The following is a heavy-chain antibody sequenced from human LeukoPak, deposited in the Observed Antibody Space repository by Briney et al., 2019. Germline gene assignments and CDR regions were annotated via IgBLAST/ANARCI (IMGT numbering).Heavy chain of an antibody. D-gene: IGHD2-15*01. CDR1: GGSISSYY. CDR3: AGVVVAAYHREYYFDY. V-gene: IGHV4-59*01. Sequence: PSETLSLTCTVSGGSISSYYWSWIRQPPGKGLEWIGYIYYSGSTNYNPSLKSRATISVDTSKNQFSLKLSSVTAADTAVYYCAGVVVAAYHREYYFDYWGQGTLVTVSS. CDR2: IYYSGST. J-gene: IGHJ4*02.